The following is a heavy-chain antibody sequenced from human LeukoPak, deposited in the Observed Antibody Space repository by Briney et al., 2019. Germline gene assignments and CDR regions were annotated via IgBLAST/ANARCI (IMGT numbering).Heavy chain of an antibody. CDR1: GFTFSSYW. Sequence: PGGSLRLSCAASGFTFSSYWMSWVRQAPGKGLEWVSSISGSGGTTYYADSVKGRFTISKDNSKNTLYLQMNSLRAEDTAVYYCAKLRYDILTGYPSTYFDYWGQGTLVTVSS. D-gene: IGHD3-9*01. CDR2: ISGSGGTT. V-gene: IGHV3-23*01. J-gene: IGHJ4*02. CDR3: AKLRYDILTGYPSTYFDY.